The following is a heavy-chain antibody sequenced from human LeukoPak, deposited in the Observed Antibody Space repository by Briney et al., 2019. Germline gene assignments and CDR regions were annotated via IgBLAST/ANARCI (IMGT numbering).Heavy chain of an antibody. V-gene: IGHV4-39*07. Sequence: SETLSLTCTVSGGSISSSSYYWGWIRQPPGKGLEWIGSIYYSGSTYYNPSLKSRVTMSVDTSKNQFSLKLSSVTAADTAVYYCARDWISQVGYCSGGSCYQDYYYYGMDVWGQGTTVTVSS. J-gene: IGHJ6*02. D-gene: IGHD2-15*01. CDR2: IYYSGST. CDR1: GGSISSSSYY. CDR3: ARDWISQVGYCSGGSCYQDYYYYGMDV.